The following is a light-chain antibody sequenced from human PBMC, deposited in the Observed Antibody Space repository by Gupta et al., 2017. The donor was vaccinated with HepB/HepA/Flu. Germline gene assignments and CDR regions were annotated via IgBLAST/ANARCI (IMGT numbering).Light chain of an antibody. CDR1: TGAVTSGHS. Sequence: QAVVTQEPSLTVSPGRTVTLTCGSSTGAVTSGHSPYWFQQKPGQAPRTLIYDTSNKHAWTPARFSGSLLGGKAALTLSGAQPEDEAEYYCLLSYSGARGVFGGGTKLTVL. V-gene: IGLV7-46*01. CDR3: LLSYSGARGV. J-gene: IGLJ3*02. CDR2: DTS.